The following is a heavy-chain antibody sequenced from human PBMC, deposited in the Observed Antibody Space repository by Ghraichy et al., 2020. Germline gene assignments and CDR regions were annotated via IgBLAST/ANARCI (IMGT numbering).Heavy chain of an antibody. CDR1: GFTVSSNY. CDR3: ARAEVFGGDLDDY. CDR2: IYSGGST. V-gene: IGHV3-53*01. D-gene: IGHD3-3*01. Sequence: GGSLRLSCAASGFTVSSNYMSWVRQAPGKGLEWVSVIYSGGSTYYADSVKGRFTISRDNSKNTLYLQMNSLRAEDTAVYYCARAEVFGGDLDDYWGQGTLVTVSS. J-gene: IGHJ4*02.